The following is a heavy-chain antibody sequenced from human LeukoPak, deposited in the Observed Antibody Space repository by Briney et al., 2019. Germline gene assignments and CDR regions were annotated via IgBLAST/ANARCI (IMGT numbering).Heavy chain of an antibody. D-gene: IGHD2-2*01. CDR1: GYTFTDYY. CDR2: INPNTGDT. V-gene: IGHV1-2*02. Sequence: RASVKVSCKASGYTFTDYYMHWVRQAPGQGLEWMGWINPNTGDTNYAQKFQGRVTMTRDTSISTAYMDLSRLRSDDTAVYYCARAYCSSTSCYLIMDYWGQGTLVTVSS. J-gene: IGHJ4*02. CDR3: ARAYCSSTSCYLIMDY.